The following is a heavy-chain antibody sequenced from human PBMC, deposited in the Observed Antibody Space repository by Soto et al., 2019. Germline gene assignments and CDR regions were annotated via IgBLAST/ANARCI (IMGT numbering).Heavy chain of an antibody. Sequence: EVQLLESGGGLVQPGGSLSLSCAASGFTISSYAMSWVRQAPGKGLEWVSAISDRGDTTHYADSVEGRFTISRDTSTNTLYLQMNALRAEDTAVYYCAKDKPRTTSFDYWGQGSLVTVSS. V-gene: IGHV3-23*01. CDR1: GFTISSYA. CDR2: ISDRGDTT. J-gene: IGHJ4*02. CDR3: AKDKPRTTSFDY. D-gene: IGHD1-1*01.